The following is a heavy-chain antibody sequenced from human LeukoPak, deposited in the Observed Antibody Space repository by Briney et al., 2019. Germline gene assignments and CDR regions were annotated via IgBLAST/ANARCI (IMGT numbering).Heavy chain of an antibody. CDR1: GGSFSGYY. CDR3: ARNHCSSTSCNTGAYYYYGMDV. D-gene: IGHD2-2*02. CDR2: INHSGST. J-gene: IGHJ6*02. Sequence: KSSETLSLTCAVYGGSFSGYYWSWIRQPPGKGLEWIGEINHSGSTNYNPSLKSRVTISVDTSKNQFSLKLSSVTAADTAVYYCARNHCSSTSCNTGAYYYYGMDVWGQGTTVTVSS. V-gene: IGHV4-34*01.